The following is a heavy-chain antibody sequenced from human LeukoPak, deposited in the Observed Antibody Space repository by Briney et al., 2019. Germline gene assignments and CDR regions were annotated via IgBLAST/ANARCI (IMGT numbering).Heavy chain of an antibody. Sequence: SETLSLTCTVSGGSISGYYWSWIRQPAGKGLEWIGRIYTSESINYNPTLKSRITTSVDTSKNQISLRLSSVTAADTAVYFCARDDLVYSVHHGMDVWGRGITVTVSS. CDR3: ARDDLVYSVHHGMDV. CDR2: IYTSESI. V-gene: IGHV4-4*07. J-gene: IGHJ6*02. D-gene: IGHD2-15*01. CDR1: GGSISGYY.